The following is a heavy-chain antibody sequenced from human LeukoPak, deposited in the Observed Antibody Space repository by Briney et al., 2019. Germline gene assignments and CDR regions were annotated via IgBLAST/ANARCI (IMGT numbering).Heavy chain of an antibody. V-gene: IGHV3-20*04. Sequence: GGSLRLSCAASGFTFDDYATSWVRQAPGKGLECISGINWNGTGTDYADSVKGRFTISRDNAKNSLYLQMNSLRADDTALYYCARAPQYFDWVYYFDFWGQGRLVTVSS. J-gene: IGHJ4*02. CDR3: ARAPQYFDWVYYFDF. D-gene: IGHD3-9*01. CDR2: INWNGTGT. CDR1: GFTFDDYA.